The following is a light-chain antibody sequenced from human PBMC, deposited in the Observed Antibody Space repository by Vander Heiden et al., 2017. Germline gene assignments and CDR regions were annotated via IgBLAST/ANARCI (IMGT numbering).Light chain of an antibody. CDR1: ESADKY. V-gene: IGLV3-1*01. J-gene: IGLJ2*01. CDR2: QDS. Sequence: SSDLTQPPSGSAFPGPTASITCSGDESADKYACWYQQKPGQSPVLVIYQDSKRPSGIPERFSGSKSGNTATLTISGTQAMDEADYYCQAWDSSPHVVFGGGTKLTVL. CDR3: QAWDSSPHVV.